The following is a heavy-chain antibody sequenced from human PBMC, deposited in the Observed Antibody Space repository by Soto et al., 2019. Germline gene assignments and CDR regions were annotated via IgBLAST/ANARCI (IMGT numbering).Heavy chain of an antibody. CDR1: GFTFSDYY. CDR3: ANMSSENYYNPVFS. CDR2: ISSSGNTI. Sequence: QVQLVESGGGLVQTSGSLRIACAASGFTFSDYYMSWVRQAPGKGLEWVSYISSSGNTIYYADSVKGRFTISRDNAKNSVYLQMNSLRADDKARYFCANMSSENYYNPVFSWGQGTLVTVSS. V-gene: IGHV3-11*01. D-gene: IGHD3-22*01. J-gene: IGHJ4*02.